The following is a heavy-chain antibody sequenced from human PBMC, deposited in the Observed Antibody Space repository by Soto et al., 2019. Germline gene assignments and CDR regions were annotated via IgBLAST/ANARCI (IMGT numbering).Heavy chain of an antibody. CDR2: INVYNGET. D-gene: IGHD1-26*01. CDR1: GYNFMRYG. J-gene: IGHJ5*02. V-gene: IGHV1-18*04. CDR3: ARWTSGGYSDWFDP. Sequence: QVQLVQSGAEVKKPGASVKVSCKASGYNFMRYGFTWVRQAPGQGLEWMGWINVYNGETKYPQKIQGRVTMTTDTSTRTVYMELRSLTSDDTAVYYCARWTSGGYSDWFDPWGRGTLFTVSS.